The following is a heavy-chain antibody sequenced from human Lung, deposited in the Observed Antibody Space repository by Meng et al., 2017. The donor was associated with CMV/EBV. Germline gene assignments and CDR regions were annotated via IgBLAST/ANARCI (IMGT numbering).Heavy chain of an antibody. CDR2: INSDGSST. D-gene: IGHD5-18*01. CDR1: GFTFSSYW. Sequence: SCAASGFTFSSYWMHWVRQAPGKGLVWVSRINSDGSSTRYADSVKGRFTISRDNAKNTLYLQMNSLRAEDTAVYYCARDNVDTSMAPCDLWGRGTXVTVSS. J-gene: IGHJ2*01. V-gene: IGHV3-74*01. CDR3: ARDNVDTSMAPCDL.